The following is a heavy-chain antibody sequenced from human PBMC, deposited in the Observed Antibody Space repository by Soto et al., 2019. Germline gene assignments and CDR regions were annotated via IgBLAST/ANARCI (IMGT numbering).Heavy chain of an antibody. CDR2: IYYSGST. J-gene: IGHJ5*02. CDR3: ARQILGSSSWSNWFDP. CDR1: GGSISSSSYY. Sequence: SETLSLTCTVSGGSISSSSYYWGWIRQPPGKGLEWIGSIYYSGSTYYNPSLKSRVTISVDTPKNQFSLNLSSVTAADTAVYYCARQILGSSSWSNWFDPWGQGTLVTVSS. V-gene: IGHV4-39*01. D-gene: IGHD6-13*01.